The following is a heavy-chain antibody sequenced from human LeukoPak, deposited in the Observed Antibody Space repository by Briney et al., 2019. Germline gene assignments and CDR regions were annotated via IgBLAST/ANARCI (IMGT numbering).Heavy chain of an antibody. V-gene: IGHV3-30*02. J-gene: IGHJ6*03. D-gene: IGHD6-6*01. CDR1: GFTVSSNY. CDR3: AKCVSSAPPYLDYYYYYMDV. CDR2: IRYDGSNK. Sequence: GSLRLSCAASGFTVSSNYMSWARQAPGKGLEWVAFIRYDGSNKYYADSVKGRFTISRDNSKNTLYPQINSLRAEDTAVSYRAKCVSSAPPYLDYYYYYMDVWGKGTTVTVSS.